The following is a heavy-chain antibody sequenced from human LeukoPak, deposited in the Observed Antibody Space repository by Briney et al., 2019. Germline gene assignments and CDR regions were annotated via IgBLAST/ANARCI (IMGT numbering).Heavy chain of an antibody. CDR1: GFPFRNYA. J-gene: IGHJ4*02. CDR3: AKHKENYGDSCLDDY. Sequence: GGPLRLSCAASGFPFRNYAMTWVRQAPGKGLAWVSAISGSGGSTSDADSVKGRLSISRDNSKNTLYLQMNSLRGEDTAVYYCAKHKENYGDSCLDDYWGQGTLVTVSS. CDR2: ISGSGGST. V-gene: IGHV3-23*01. D-gene: IGHD4-17*01.